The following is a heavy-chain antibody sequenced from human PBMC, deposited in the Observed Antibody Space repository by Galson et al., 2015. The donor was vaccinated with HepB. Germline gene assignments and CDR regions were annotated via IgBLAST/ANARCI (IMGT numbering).Heavy chain of an antibody. J-gene: IGHJ6*02. CDR1: GDSVSRNTFY. CDR3: ARKGPQREFYYGMDV. V-gene: IGHV4-61*01. CDR2: IHYNGST. Sequence: ETLSLTCSVSGDSVSRNTFYWTWIRQPPGKGLEWIGYIHYNGSTNQNPSLKSRLTISIDTSRNQFSLKLSSVTAADTAIYYCARKGPQREFYYGMDVWGQGTTVTVSS. D-gene: IGHD3-10*01.